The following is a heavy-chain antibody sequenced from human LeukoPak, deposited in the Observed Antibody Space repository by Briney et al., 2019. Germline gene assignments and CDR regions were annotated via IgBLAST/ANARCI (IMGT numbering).Heavy chain of an antibody. D-gene: IGHD2-2*01. Sequence: SGGSLRLSCAASGFTFSSYAMSWVRQAPGKGLEWVSAISGSGGSTYYADSVKGRFTISRDNSKNTLYLQMNSLRAEDTAVYYCARKQMGYCSSTSCPHFDYWGQGTLVTVSS. V-gene: IGHV3-23*01. CDR3: ARKQMGYCSSTSCPHFDY. CDR2: ISGSGGST. CDR1: GFTFSSYA. J-gene: IGHJ4*02.